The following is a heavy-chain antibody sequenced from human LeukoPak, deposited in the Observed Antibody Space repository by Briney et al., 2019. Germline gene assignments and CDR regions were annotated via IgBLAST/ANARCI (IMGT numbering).Heavy chain of an antibody. CDR3: ARLTGYSGYDYYYYYYMDV. D-gene: IGHD5-12*01. J-gene: IGHJ6*03. Sequence: GESLKISCKGSGYSFTSSWIGWVRQISGKGLEWMGIIYPGDSDTRYSPSFQGQVTISADKSISTAYLQWSSLKASDTAMYYCARLTGYSGYDYYYYYYMDVWGKGTTVTISS. CDR2: IYPGDSDT. V-gene: IGHV5-51*01. CDR1: GYSFTSSW.